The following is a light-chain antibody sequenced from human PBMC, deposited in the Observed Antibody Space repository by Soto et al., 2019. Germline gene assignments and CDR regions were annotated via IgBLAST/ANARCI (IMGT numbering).Light chain of an antibody. CDR3: AAWDDSCPYAV. J-gene: IGLJ7*01. Sequence: QSVLTQPPSVSGTPGQRVTISCSGSSSNIGKNYVYWYQQVPGTAPKLLIYKDNQRPSGVPDRFSVSKSGTSASLAISGLRSEDEADYYCAAWDDSCPYAVFGGGTQLTVL. CDR1: SSNIGKNY. V-gene: IGLV1-47*01. CDR2: KDN.